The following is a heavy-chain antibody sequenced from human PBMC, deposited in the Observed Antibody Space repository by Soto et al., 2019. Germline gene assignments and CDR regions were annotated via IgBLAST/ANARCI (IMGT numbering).Heavy chain of an antibody. D-gene: IGHD3-10*01. CDR1: GFSLSTSGVG. Sequence: QITLKESGPTLVKPTQTLTLTCTFSGFSLSTSGVGVGWIRQPPGKALEWLALIYWDDDKRYSPSLKSRLTITKDTSKIHVVLTMTNMDPVDTATYYCAHSSPYYGSGSWFDPWGQGTLVTVSS. V-gene: IGHV2-5*02. CDR2: IYWDDDK. CDR3: AHSSPYYGSGSWFDP. J-gene: IGHJ5*02.